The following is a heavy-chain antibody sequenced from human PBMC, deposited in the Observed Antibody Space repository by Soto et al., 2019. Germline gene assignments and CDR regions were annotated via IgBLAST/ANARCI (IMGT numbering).Heavy chain of an antibody. CDR3: ARDPCADHYSSSWSLNF. V-gene: IGHV3-33*08. Sequence: GGSMRLPCAASGVTFGSYGIHWVRKAPGQGLEWVAVIWYDGSNKYYADSVKGRFTISRDNSKNTLYLQMNSLRAEDTAVYYCARDPCADHYSSSWSLNFWGQGTLVTVSS. CDR2: IWYDGSNK. CDR1: GVTFGSYG. D-gene: IGHD6-13*01. J-gene: IGHJ4*02.